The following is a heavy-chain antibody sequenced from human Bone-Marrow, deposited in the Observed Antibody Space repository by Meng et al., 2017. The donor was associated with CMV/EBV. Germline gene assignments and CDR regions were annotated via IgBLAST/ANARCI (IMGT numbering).Heavy chain of an antibody. CDR2: IYIGSSII. CDR3: AKSYFSSGNYYNCPGYFDY. V-gene: IGHV3-23*03. J-gene: IGHJ4*02. Sequence: GESLKISCAASVFTFSSYAMSWVRQAPGKGLEWVAAIYIGSSIIIYGDSVKGRFTISRDDSKNTLYLQMSSLTAEDTAVYYCAKSYFSSGNYYNCPGYFDYWGQGTLVTVSS. CDR1: VFTFSSYA. D-gene: IGHD3-10*01.